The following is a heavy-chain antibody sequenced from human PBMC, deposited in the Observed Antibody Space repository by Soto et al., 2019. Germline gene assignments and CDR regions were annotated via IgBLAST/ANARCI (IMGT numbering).Heavy chain of an antibody. CDR2: IYPGDSDT. D-gene: IGHD3-10*01. CDR3: ARQDMYGSENYYYYYGMDV. V-gene: IGHV5-51*01. Sequence: PGESLKISCKGSGYSFTSYWIGWVRQMPGKGLEWMGIIYPGDSDTRYSPSFQGQVTISADKSISTAYLQWSSLKASDTAMYYCARQDMYGSENYYYYYGMDVWGQGTTVTVSS. CDR1: GYSFTSYW. J-gene: IGHJ6*02.